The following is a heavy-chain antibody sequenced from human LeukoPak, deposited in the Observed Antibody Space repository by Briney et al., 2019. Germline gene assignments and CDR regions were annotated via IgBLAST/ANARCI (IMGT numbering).Heavy chain of an antibody. Sequence: ASVKVSCKASGGTFSSYAISWVRQAPGQGLEWMGGIIPIFGTANCAQKFQGRVTITTDESTSTAYMELSSLRSEDTAVYYCARESTTVTINNYYYMDVWGKGTTVTVSS. CDR2: IIPIFGTA. CDR1: GGTFSSYA. D-gene: IGHD4-17*01. V-gene: IGHV1-69*05. J-gene: IGHJ6*03. CDR3: ARESTTVTINNYYYMDV.